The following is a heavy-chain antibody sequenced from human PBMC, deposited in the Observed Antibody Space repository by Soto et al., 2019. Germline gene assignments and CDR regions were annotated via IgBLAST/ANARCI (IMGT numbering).Heavy chain of an antibody. V-gene: IGHV4-30-2*01. J-gene: IGHJ5*02. CDR1: GGSISSGGYS. CDR3: ARSIAAAGRNWFDP. D-gene: IGHD6-13*01. Sequence: QLQLQESGSGLVKPSQTLSLTCAVSGGSISSGGYSWSWIRQPPGKGLEWIGYIYHSGSTYYNPSLKRRVTISVDRSKNQFSLKLSSVTAADTAVYYCARSIAAAGRNWFDPWGQGTLVTVSS. CDR2: IYHSGST.